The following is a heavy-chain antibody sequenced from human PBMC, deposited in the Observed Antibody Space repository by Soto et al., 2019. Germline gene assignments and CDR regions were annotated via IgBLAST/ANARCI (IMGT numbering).Heavy chain of an antibody. V-gene: IGHV3-30*18. CDR2: ISYDGSNK. CDR3: AKEVDCEWLSAAAGFDY. CDR1: GFTFSSYG. J-gene: IGHJ4*02. Sequence: GGSLRLSCAASGFTFSSYGMHWVRQAPGKGLEWVAVISYDGSNKYYADSVKGRFTISRDNSKNTLYLQMNSLRAEDTAVYYCAKEVDCEWLSAAAGFDYWGQGTLVTVSS. D-gene: IGHD3-22*01.